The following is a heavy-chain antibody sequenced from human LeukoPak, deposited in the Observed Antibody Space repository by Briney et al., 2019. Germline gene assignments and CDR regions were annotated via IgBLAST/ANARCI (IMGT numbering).Heavy chain of an antibody. CDR3: ARGPYYYGSGSPTLDY. CDR1: GFTFSSYA. Sequence: GGSLRLSCAASGFTFSSYAMSWVRQAPGKGLEWVSSISSSSSYIYYADSVKGRFTISRDNAKNSLYLQMNSLRAEDTAVYYCARGPYYYGSGSPTLDYWGQGTLVTVSS. V-gene: IGHV3-21*01. J-gene: IGHJ4*02. D-gene: IGHD3-10*01. CDR2: ISSSSSYI.